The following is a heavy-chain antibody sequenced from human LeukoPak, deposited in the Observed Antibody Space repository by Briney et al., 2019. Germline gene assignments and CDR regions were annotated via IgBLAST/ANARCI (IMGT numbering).Heavy chain of an antibody. J-gene: IGHJ4*02. CDR3: AKGRSRDCYNYFEGHAFDLDY. CDR1: GFTFSRYW. Sequence: GGSLRLSGAASGFTFSRYWMLWEGHAPGKGRVWVSRINTDGSSTNYGDYVEGRFTMSRDNGKNSLYLQMNSLRAEDMALYYGAKGRSRDCYNYFEGHAFDLDYWGQGTLVTVSS. D-gene: IGHD5-24*01. V-gene: IGHV3-74*01. CDR2: INTDGSST.